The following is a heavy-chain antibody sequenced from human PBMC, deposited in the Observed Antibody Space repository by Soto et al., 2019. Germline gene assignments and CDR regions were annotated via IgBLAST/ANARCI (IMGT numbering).Heavy chain of an antibody. Sequence: GGSLRLSCTCSGFTFADYTMSWVRQAPGKGLEWVGLIRSEANGGTTHYAASVHGGFIISRDDSRGIAFLQMNNLKSEDTAVYYSTRVGKFDYWGQGT. CDR2: IRSEANGGTT. J-gene: IGHJ4*02. CDR1: GFTFADYT. D-gene: IGHD1-26*01. V-gene: IGHV3-49*04. CDR3: TRVGKFDY.